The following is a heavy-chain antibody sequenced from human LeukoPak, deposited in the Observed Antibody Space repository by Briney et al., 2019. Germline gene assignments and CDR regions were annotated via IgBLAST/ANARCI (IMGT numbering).Heavy chain of an antibody. CDR2: ISATKGDT. Sequence: GASVRVSCKASGYTFTNFGISWVRQAPGQGLEYMGWISATKGDTNYAQKVQGRVTMTTDASTSTAYMGLRDLRSDDSGVYCCARDTVRFAPSHPERAAFDVWGQGTMVTVSS. CDR1: GYTFTNFG. V-gene: IGHV1-18*01. J-gene: IGHJ3*01. D-gene: IGHD3-3*01. CDR3: ARDTVRFAPSHPERAAFDV.